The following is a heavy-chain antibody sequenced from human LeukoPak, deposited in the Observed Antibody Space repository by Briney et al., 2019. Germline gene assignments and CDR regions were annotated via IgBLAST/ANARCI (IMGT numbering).Heavy chain of an antibody. V-gene: IGHV4-59*11. CDR2: MFYSGST. D-gene: IGHD3-10*01. Sequence: PSETLSLTCTVSGGSISSHFWSWIRQPPGKGLEWIGYMFYSGSTNYNPSFKSRVTISVDASKNQFSLKLTSVSAADTAVYYCARDRAPVTMIRGAPGGFDPWGQGTLVTVSS. CDR3: ARDRAPVTMIRGAPGGFDP. J-gene: IGHJ5*02. CDR1: GGSISSHF.